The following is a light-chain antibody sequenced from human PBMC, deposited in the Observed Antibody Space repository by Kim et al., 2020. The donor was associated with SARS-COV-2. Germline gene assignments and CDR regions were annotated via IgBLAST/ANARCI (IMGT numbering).Light chain of an antibody. CDR3: LQYKTYPFT. V-gene: IGKV1-16*01. CDR2: AAS. Sequence: SASIGGRLTITCRASQGIRNYLAWFHQRPGKAPKSLMFAASTLQGGVSSRFSGSGSGTDFTLTISSLQPEDIGTYYCLQYKTYPFTVGGGTKLEI. CDR1: QGIRNY. J-gene: IGKJ4*01.